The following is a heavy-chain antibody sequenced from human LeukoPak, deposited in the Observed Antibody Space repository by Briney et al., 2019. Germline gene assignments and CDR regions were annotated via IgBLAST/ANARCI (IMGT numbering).Heavy chain of an antibody. CDR2: ISADGGRT. Sequence: GGSLRLSCAASGFTFDKYGMCWVRQTPGKGLEWVTSISADGGRTYYGDSVKGRFTISRDNSKNTLYLQMNSLRAEDTAVYYCARAPGGYDAFDIWGQGTMVTVSS. CDR1: GFTFDKYG. V-gene: IGHV3-23*01. J-gene: IGHJ3*02. CDR3: ARAPGGYDAFDI. D-gene: IGHD3-10*01.